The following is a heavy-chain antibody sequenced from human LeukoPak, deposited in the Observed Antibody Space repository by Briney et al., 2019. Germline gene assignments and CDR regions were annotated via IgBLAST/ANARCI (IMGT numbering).Heavy chain of an antibody. CDR3: AKDSSMVRGPKEMDWFDP. V-gene: IGHV3-30*04. J-gene: IGHJ5*02. Sequence: PGGSLRLSCAASGFTFSRYAMYWVRQAPGKGLEWVAVISYDGSNKDYADSVKGRFTISRDNSKNMLYLQMNSLRAEDTAVYYCAKDSSMVRGPKEMDWFDPWGQGTLVTVSS. CDR1: GFTFSRYA. CDR2: ISYDGSNK. D-gene: IGHD3-10*01.